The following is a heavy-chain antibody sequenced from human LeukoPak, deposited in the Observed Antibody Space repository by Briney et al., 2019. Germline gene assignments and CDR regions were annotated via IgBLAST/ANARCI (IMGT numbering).Heavy chain of an antibody. CDR3: ASGGSYFGY. Sequence: GGSLRLSCEGSGFTFSSYRMSWVRQAPGKGLEWVANIKQDGSEKYYVDSVKVRFTISRDNAKNSLFLQMNSLRADDTAVYYCASGGSYFGYWGQGTLVTVSS. V-gene: IGHV3-7*05. CDR1: GFTFSSYR. CDR2: IKQDGSEK. J-gene: IGHJ4*02.